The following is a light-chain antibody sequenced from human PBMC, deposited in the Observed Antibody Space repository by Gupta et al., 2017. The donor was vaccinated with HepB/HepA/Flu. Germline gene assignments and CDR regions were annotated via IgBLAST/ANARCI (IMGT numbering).Light chain of an antibody. J-gene: IGLJ3*02. Sequence: SYALTQPPSVSVSPGQTASITCSGDQVGHKYGSWYQQKPGQSPILVIYQDNKRPSGIPDRCSGSTSGNTATLTTSGTQAVDEADYYCQAWDATTGGVFGGGTKLTVL. V-gene: IGLV3-1*01. CDR2: QDN. CDR1: QVGHKY. CDR3: QAWDATTGGV.